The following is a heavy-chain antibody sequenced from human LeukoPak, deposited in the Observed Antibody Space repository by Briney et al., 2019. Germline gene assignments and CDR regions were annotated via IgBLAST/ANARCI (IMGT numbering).Heavy chain of an antibody. V-gene: IGHV4-59*01. J-gene: IGHJ4*02. CDR2: MQSTGNS. Sequence: SETLSLTCSVFGDPISTYHWNWIRQPPGKGLEWIAYMQSTGNSQYNPSLKSRVAMSVDTSKNQVVLNLSSVTAADTAVYYCARDKRHSYGRYFAHWGQGMLVTVSS. CDR3: ARDKRHSYGRYFAH. CDR1: GDPISTYH. D-gene: IGHD5-18*01.